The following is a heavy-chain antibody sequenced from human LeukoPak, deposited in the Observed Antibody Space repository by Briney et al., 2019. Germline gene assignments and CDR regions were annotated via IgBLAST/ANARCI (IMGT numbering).Heavy chain of an antibody. D-gene: IGHD4-23*01. CDR3: ARSVDGGNSPIDY. CDR1: GYSISSSNW. CDR2: IYYSGST. V-gene: IGHV4-28*01. Sequence: SETLSLTCAVSGYSISSSNWWGWIRQPPGKGLEWIGYIYYSGSTYYNPSLKSRVTMSVDTSKNQFSLKLSSVTAVDTAVYYCARSVDGGNSPIDYWGQGTLVTVSS. J-gene: IGHJ4*02.